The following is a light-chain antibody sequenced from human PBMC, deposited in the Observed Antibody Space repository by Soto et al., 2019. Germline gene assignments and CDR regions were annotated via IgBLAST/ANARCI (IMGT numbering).Light chain of an antibody. CDR1: QSVSSY. J-gene: IGKJ1*01. CDR2: DAS. Sequence: ETVMTQSPATLSVSPGERATLSCRASQSVSSYLAWYQQKPGQAPRLLIYDASNRATGIPARFSGSGSGTDFTLSIRRLEHEDFAVYYCKKYGRPFGQGTKVDIK. V-gene: IGKV3-11*01. CDR3: KKYGRP.